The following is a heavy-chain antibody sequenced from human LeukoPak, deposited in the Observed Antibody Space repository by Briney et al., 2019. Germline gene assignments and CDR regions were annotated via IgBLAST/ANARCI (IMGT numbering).Heavy chain of an antibody. D-gene: IGHD3-22*01. CDR1: GYTFTSYS. J-gene: IGHJ3*02. V-gene: IGHV7-4-1*02. CDR2: INTNTGNP. Sequence: ASVKVSCKASGYTFTSYSMNWVRQAPGQGLEWLGWINTNTGNPTYAQGFTGRFVFSLDTSVNTAYLQISSLKAEDTPVYYCARVVHPYDYESSGLTYDAFDIWGQGTMVTVSS. CDR3: ARVVHPYDYESSGLTYDAFDI.